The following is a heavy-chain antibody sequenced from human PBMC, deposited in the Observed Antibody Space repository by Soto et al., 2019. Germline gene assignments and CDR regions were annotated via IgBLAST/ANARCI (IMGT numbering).Heavy chain of an antibody. J-gene: IGHJ4*02. V-gene: IGHV3-49*03. CDR1: GFTFGDYA. Sequence: GGSLRLSCTASGFTFGDYAMSWFRQAPGKGLEWVGFIRSKAYGGTTEYAASVKGRFTISRDDPKSIAYLQMNSLKTEDTAVYYCTRERAPIVGAAAFDYWGQGTLVTVSS. D-gene: IGHD1-26*01. CDR3: TRERAPIVGAAAFDY. CDR2: IRSKAYGGTT.